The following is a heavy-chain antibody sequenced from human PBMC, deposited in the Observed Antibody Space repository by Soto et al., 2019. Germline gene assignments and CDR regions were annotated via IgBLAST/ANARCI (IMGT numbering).Heavy chain of an antibody. D-gene: IGHD7-27*01. V-gene: IGHV1-3*01. Sequence: GASVKLSCKASGYTFTTYVMHWVRQAPGQRLEWMGWLNAGNDNTEYSQKLQGRVNITRDTSASTVYMELSSLRSEDTAVYYCARDWGNYYYGMDVWGQGTTVTVSS. J-gene: IGHJ6*02. CDR1: GYTFTTYV. CDR2: LNAGNDNT. CDR3: ARDWGNYYYGMDV.